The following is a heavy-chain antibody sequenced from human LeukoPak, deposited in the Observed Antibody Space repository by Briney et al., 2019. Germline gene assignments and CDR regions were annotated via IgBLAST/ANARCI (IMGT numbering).Heavy chain of an antibody. CDR2: IYYSGST. CDR3: ARGEGYCGGDCYSHFQH. J-gene: IGHJ1*01. V-gene: IGHV4-59*01. CDR1: GGSISSYY. D-gene: IGHD2-21*02. Sequence: PSETLSLTCTVSGGSISSYYWSWIRQPPGKGLEWVGYIYYSGSTNYNPSLKSRVTISVDTSKNQFSLKLSSVTAADTAVYYCARGEGYCGGDCYSHFQHWGQGTLVTVSS.